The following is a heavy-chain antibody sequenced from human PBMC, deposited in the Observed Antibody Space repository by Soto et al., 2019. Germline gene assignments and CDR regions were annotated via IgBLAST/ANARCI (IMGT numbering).Heavy chain of an antibody. D-gene: IGHD3-16*01. J-gene: IGHJ4*02. CDR3: ARADPDASVGY. CDR1: GGSMSSHY. V-gene: IGHV4-59*11. CDR2: ISYSGST. Sequence: LSLTCTVSGGSMSSHYWTWLRQPPGKGLEWIGYISYSGSTYYNPSLKSRVTISADTSRNQFSLKLSSVIAADTAVYYCARADPDASVGYWGQGTLVTVSS.